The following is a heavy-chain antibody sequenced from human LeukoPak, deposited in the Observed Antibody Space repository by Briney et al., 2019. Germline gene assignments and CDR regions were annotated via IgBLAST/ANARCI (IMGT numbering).Heavy chain of an antibody. CDR2: IIPIFGTV. CDR3: ARARSPSPDAFDI. V-gene: IGHV1-69*13. Sequence: SVKVSCKASGYTFTSYAISWVRQAPGQGLEWMGGIIPIFGTVNYAQKFQGRVTITADESTSTAYMELSSLRSEDTAVYYCARARSPSPDAFDIWGQGTMVTVSS. J-gene: IGHJ3*02. CDR1: GYTFTSYA.